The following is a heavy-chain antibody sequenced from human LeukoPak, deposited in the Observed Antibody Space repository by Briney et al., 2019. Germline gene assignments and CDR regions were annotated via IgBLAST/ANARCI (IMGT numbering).Heavy chain of an antibody. V-gene: IGHV4-34*01. Sequence: SETLSLTCAVYGGSFSGYYWSWIRQPPGKGLEWIGEINHSGSTNYNPSLKSRVTISVDTSKNQFSLKLSSVTAADTAVYYCARAYDFWSGNYYYYMDVWGKGTTVTVSS. CDR3: ARAYDFWSGNYYYYMDV. J-gene: IGHJ6*03. CDR2: INHSGST. CDR1: GGSFSGYY. D-gene: IGHD3-3*01.